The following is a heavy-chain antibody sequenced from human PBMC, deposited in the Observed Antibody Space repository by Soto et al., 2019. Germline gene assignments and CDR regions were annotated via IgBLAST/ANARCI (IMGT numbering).Heavy chain of an antibody. D-gene: IGHD3-22*01. Sequence: GGSLRLSCAASGFTFSSYAMNWVRQAPGKGLEWVSAISGSGGSTYYADSVKDRFTISRDNSKNTLYLQMNSLRDEDTAVYYCAKGMIAPLGYYYVMDVWGQGTTVTVSS. J-gene: IGHJ6*02. CDR2: ISGSGGST. CDR1: GFTFSSYA. CDR3: AKGMIAPLGYYYVMDV. V-gene: IGHV3-23*01.